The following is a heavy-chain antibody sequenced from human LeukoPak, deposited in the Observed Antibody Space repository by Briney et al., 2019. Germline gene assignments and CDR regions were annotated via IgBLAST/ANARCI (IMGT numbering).Heavy chain of an antibody. CDR3: ARGGAAFAESVY. V-gene: IGHV3-7*01. J-gene: IGHJ4*02. CDR1: GFTLSSYW. Sequence: GGSLRLSCVASGFTLSSYWMSWVRQAPGKGLEWVANIDGDGSTEAYVDSLKGRFTISRDNAKNPLYLQMNNLRVEDTAVYYCARGGAAFAESVYWGQGTLVTVYS. CDR2: IDGDGSTE. D-gene: IGHD3-3*01.